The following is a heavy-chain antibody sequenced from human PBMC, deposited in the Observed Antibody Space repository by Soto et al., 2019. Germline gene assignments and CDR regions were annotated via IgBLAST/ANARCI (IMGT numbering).Heavy chain of an antibody. D-gene: IGHD5-12*01. J-gene: IGHJ4*02. CDR2: VSGRGNDT. Sequence: PGGSLRLSCAASGLTFSDYAMTWVRQAPGKGLEWVSVVSGRGNDTYYADSVKGRFTISRDVSKNSLFLQMNSLRAEDTAVYYCARLGGYSGYDPFDYWGQGTLVTVSS. V-gene: IGHV3-23*01. CDR3: ARLGGYSGYDPFDY. CDR1: GLTFSDYA.